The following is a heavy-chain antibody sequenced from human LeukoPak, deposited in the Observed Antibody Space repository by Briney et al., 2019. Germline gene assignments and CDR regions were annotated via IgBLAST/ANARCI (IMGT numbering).Heavy chain of an antibody. CDR1: GGSISSYY. D-gene: IGHD2-2*01. V-gene: IGHV4-59*12. Sequence: PSENLSLTCTVSGGSISSYYWSWIRQPPGKGLEWIGYIYHSGSTYYNPSLKSRVTISVDRSKNQFSLKLSSVTAADTAVYYCAREVVPAALGAFDIWGQGTMVTVSS. CDR3: AREVVPAALGAFDI. CDR2: IYHSGST. J-gene: IGHJ3*02.